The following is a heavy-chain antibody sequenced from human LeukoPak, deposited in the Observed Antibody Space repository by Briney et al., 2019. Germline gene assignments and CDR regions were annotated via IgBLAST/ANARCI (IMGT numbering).Heavy chain of an antibody. V-gene: IGHV1-69*13. CDR2: IIPIFGTA. CDR1: GGTFSSYA. J-gene: IGHJ6*02. Sequence: SVTVSCKASGGTFSSYAISWVRQAPGQGLEWMGGIIPIFGTANYAQKFQGRVTITADESTSTAYMELSSLRSEDTAVYYCARVPDYYYGMDVWGQGTTVTVSS. CDR3: ARVPDYYYGMDV.